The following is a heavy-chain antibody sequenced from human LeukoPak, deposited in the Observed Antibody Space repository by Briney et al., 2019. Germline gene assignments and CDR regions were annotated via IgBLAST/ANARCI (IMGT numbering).Heavy chain of an antibody. D-gene: IGHD3-22*01. CDR2: IIPTFGTA. CDR3: ARAKERYYDSSGYDY. Sequence: GASVKISCKASGGTFSSYAISWVRQAPGQGLEWMGGIIPTFGTANYAQKFQGRVTITTDESTSTAYMELSSLRSEDTAVYYCARAKERYYDSSGYDYWGQGTLVTVSS. CDR1: GGTFSSYA. J-gene: IGHJ4*02. V-gene: IGHV1-69*05.